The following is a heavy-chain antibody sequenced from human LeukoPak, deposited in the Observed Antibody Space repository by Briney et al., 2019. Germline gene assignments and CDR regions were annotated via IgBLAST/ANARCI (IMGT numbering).Heavy chain of an antibody. Sequence: SGGSLRLSCAASGFTFSSYGMHWVRQAPGKGLEWVAVISYDGSNKYYADSVKGRFTISRDNSKNTLYLQMNSLRAEDTAVYYCASPLYYDTRGFYYQVFDWGQGTLVAVSS. J-gene: IGHJ4*02. CDR1: GFTFSSYG. D-gene: IGHD3-22*01. CDR3: ASPLYYDTRGFYYQVFD. CDR2: ISYDGSNK. V-gene: IGHV3-30*03.